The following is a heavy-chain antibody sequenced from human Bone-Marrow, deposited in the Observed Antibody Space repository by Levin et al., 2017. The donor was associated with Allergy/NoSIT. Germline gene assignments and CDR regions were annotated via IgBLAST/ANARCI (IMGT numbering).Heavy chain of an antibody. CDR2: IKTDFDGGTI. CDR1: GFTFSDAW. J-gene: IGHJ4*02. Sequence: GGSLRLSCAASGFTFSDAWMNWVRLAPGKGLEWVGRIKTDFDGGTIDYAAPVKGRFTISRDDSKNTVYLHMRSLKIEDTALYYCTTADGDRSDFDYWGLGTLVTVSS. D-gene: IGHD2-21*02. V-gene: IGHV3-15*01. CDR3: TTADGDRSDFDY.